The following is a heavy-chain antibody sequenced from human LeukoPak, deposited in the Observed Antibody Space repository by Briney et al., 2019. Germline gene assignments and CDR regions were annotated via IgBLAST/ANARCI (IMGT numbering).Heavy chain of an antibody. D-gene: IGHD3-22*01. CDR2: IWYDGSNK. V-gene: IGHV3-33*01. CDR1: GFTFSSYG. CDR3: ARVGGDYYDSSGYYSDY. Sequence: GRSLRLSCAASGFTFSSYGMHWVRQAPGKGLEWVAVIWYDGSNKYYADSVKGRVTISRDNSKNTLYLQMNSLRAEDTAVYYCARVGGDYYDSSGYYSDYWGQGTLVTVSS. J-gene: IGHJ4*02.